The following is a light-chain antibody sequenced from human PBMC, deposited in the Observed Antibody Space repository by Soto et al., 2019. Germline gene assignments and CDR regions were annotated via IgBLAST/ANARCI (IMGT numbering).Light chain of an antibody. J-gene: IGLJ2*01. V-gene: IGLV2-14*03. Sequence: QSVLTQPASVSGSPGQSITISCTGTSSDLGGYNYVSWYQQHPGKAPKLMIHDVTNRPSGVSNRFSGSKSGNTASLTISGLQAEDEAEYYCSSYTSSSTLIFGGGTKLTVL. CDR1: SSDLGGYNY. CDR3: SSYTSSSTLI. CDR2: DVT.